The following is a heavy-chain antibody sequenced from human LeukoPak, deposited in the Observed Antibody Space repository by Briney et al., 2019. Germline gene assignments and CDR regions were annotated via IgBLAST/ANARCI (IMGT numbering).Heavy chain of an antibody. CDR1: GFTVSNNY. J-gene: IGHJ4*02. D-gene: IGHD3-10*01. CDR3: ARDRGI. CDR2: IYSDGST. Sequence: GGSLRLSCAASGFTVSNNYMNWVRQAPGKGLEWVSVIYSDGSTYYADSVKGRFTISRDNAKNSLYLQMNSLRAEDTAVYYCARDRGIWGQGTLVTVSP. V-gene: IGHV3-66*01.